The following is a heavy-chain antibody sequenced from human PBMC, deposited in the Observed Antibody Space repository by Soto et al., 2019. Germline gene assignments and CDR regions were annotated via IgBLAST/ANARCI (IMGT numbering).Heavy chain of an antibody. CDR2: IYPDESDT. CDR3: VRMGFSGGGYLSYYYYGMDI. J-gene: IGHJ6*02. CDR1: GYSFTKYW. Sequence: EVQLVQSGAEVKEPGESLKISCKGSGYSFTKYWIGWVRQMPGKGLEWMAIIYPDESDTRYSPSFQGQVTISADKSISTAYLQGSSLKASDTAMYYCVRMGFSGGGYLSYYYYGMDIWGQGTTVTVSS. V-gene: IGHV5-51*03. D-gene: IGHD5-12*01.